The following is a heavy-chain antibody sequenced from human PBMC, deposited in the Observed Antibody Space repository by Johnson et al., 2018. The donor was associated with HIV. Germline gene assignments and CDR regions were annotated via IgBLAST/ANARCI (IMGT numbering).Heavy chain of an antibody. CDR2: INWNGGST. CDR3: ARRASGSWSFDI. D-gene: IGHD1-26*01. J-gene: IGHJ3*02. Sequence: VQLVESGGGVVRPGGSLRLSCVGFGFIFDEYGLNWVRQAPGMGLEWVSGINWNGGSTGYADSVKGRCTISRDNGKSSLYLQMTSLRAEDTALYYCARRASGSWSFDIWGQGTMVTVSS. V-gene: IGHV3-20*04. CDR1: GFIFDEYG.